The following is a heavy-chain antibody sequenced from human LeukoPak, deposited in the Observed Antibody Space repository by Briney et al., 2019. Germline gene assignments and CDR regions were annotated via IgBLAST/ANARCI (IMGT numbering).Heavy chain of an antibody. J-gene: IGHJ4*02. V-gene: IGHV4-59*01. CDR1: GGSISSYY. CDR2: IYYSGST. Sequence: SETLSLTCTVSGGSISSYYWSWIRQPPGKGLEWIGYIYYSGSTNYNPSLKSRVTISVDTSKNQFSLKLSSVTAADTAVYYCARAGGSSSPVDYWGQGTLVTVSS. CDR3: ARAGGSSSPVDY. D-gene: IGHD6-6*01.